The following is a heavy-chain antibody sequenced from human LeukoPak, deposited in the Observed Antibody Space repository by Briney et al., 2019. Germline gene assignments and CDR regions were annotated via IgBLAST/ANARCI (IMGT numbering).Heavy chain of an antibody. CDR3: ARAQLYYYDSSGGAFDI. Sequence: TGGSLRLSCAASGFTFSSYSMNWVRQAPGKGLEWVAFIRYDGSNKYYADSVKGRFTISRDNSKNTLYLQMNSLRAEDTAVYYCARAQLYYYDSSGGAFDIWGQGTMVTVSS. CDR1: GFTFSSYS. J-gene: IGHJ3*02. CDR2: IRYDGSNK. D-gene: IGHD3-22*01. V-gene: IGHV3-30*02.